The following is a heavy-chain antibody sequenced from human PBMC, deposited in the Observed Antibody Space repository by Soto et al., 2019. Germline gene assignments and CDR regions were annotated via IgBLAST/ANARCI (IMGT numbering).Heavy chain of an antibody. CDR1: GFTFSNAW. CDR2: IKSKTDGGTT. CDR3: TTGLPGYYDSSGYYRGQIDY. Sequence: EVQLVESGGGLVKPGGSLRLSCAASGFTFSNAWMSWVRQAPGKGLEWVGRIKSKTDGGTTDYAAPVKGRFTISRDDSKNTLYLQMNSLETEDTAVYYCTTGLPGYYDSSGYYRGQIDYWGQGTLVTVSS. D-gene: IGHD3-22*01. J-gene: IGHJ4*02. V-gene: IGHV3-15*01.